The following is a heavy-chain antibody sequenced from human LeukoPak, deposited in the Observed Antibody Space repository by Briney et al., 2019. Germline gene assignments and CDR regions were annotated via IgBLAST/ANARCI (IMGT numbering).Heavy chain of an antibody. Sequence: GGSLRLSCAASGFTFDDYGMSRVRQAPGKGLEWVSCISSSGSYIFYADSVKGRFTVSRDNAKKSLYLQMNSLRVDDTAIYYCARVRTYSNSYYDFDPWGQGTLVTVSS. CDR3: ARVRTYSNSYYDFDP. CDR1: GFTFDDYG. J-gene: IGHJ5*02. V-gene: IGHV3-21*01. D-gene: IGHD2-2*01. CDR2: ISSSGSYI.